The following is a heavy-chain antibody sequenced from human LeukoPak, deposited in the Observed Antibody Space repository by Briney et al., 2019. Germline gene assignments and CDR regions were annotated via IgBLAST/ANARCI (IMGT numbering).Heavy chain of an antibody. D-gene: IGHD6-6*01. J-gene: IGHJ3*02. V-gene: IGHV1-2*02. CDR2: INPNSGGT. CDR1: GYTFTGYY. CDR3: ARKPGSSPRGGAFDI. Sequence: ASVKVSCKASGYTFTGYYMHWVRQAPGQGLEWMGWINPNSGGTNYARKFQGRVTMTRDTSISTAYMELSRLRSDDTAVYYCARKPGSSPRGGAFDIWGQGTMVTVSS.